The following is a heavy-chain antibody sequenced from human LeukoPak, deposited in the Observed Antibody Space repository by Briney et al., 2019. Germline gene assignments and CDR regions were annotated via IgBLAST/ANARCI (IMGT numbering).Heavy chain of an antibody. CDR1: GFIFSDNR. V-gene: IGHV3-7*05. J-gene: IGHJ4*02. D-gene: IGHD6-19*01. CDR2: IKQDGNEK. CDR3: ARLPLYSSAWSSFDC. Sequence: GGSLRLSCAASGFIFSDNRMSWVRQAPGKGLEWVANIKQDGNEKYYVDSVKGRFTISRDNAKNSLYLQMINLRAEDTAVYYCARLPLYSSAWSSFDCWGQGTLVTVSS.